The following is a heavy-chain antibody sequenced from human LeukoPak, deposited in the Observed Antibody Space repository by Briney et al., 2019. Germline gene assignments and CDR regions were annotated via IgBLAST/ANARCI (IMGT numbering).Heavy chain of an antibody. J-gene: IGHJ4*02. CDR1: GFTFSSYS. V-gene: IGHV3-48*01. Sequence: GGSLRLSCAASGFTFSSYSMNWVRQAPGKGLEWVSYISSSSSTIYYADSVKGRFTISRDNAKNSLYLQMNSLRAEDTAVYYCARRYGFWSGYYTDYFDYWGQGTLVTVSS. D-gene: IGHD3-3*01. CDR3: ARRYGFWSGYYTDYFDY. CDR2: ISSSSSTI.